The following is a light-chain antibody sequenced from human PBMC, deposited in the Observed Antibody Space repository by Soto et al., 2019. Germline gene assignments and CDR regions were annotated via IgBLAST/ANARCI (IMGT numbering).Light chain of an antibody. CDR1: SSDVGGYNY. CDR3: SSYTTSNTRQIV. V-gene: IGLV2-14*03. J-gene: IGLJ1*01. CDR2: DVS. Sequence: QSVLTHPASVSGSPGQSITISCTGTSSDVGGYNYVSWYQHHPGKAPKLMIYDVSNRPSGVSYRFSGSKSGNTASLPISGLQPEDEDDYYCSSYTTSNTRQIVFGTGTKVTVL.